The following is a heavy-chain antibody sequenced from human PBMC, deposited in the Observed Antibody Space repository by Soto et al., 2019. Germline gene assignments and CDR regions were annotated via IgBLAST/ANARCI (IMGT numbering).Heavy chain of an antibody. V-gene: IGHV4-59*01. J-gene: IGHJ5*02. CDR3: ASALHYDFWSGYPTPFDP. CDR1: GGSISRYY. Sequence: SETLSLTCTVSGGSISRYYWSWIRQRPGKGLEWIGYIYYSGSTNYNPSLKSRVTISVDMSKNQFSLKLSSVTAADTAVYYCASALHYDFWSGYPTPFDPWGQGTRVTVS. CDR2: IYYSGST. D-gene: IGHD3-3*01.